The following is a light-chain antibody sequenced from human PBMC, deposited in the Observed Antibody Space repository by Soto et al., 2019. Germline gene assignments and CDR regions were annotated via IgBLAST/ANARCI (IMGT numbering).Light chain of an antibody. Sequence: DIQLTQSPSVLSASVGDRVTITCRASQGINSYLAWYQQKPGKVPKLLIYAASTLHSGVPSRISGSGSGTEFTLTISSLQPEDFATYYCQQLNSYPRTFGQGTKVDIK. V-gene: IGKV1-9*01. CDR3: QQLNSYPRT. CDR2: AAS. J-gene: IGKJ1*01. CDR1: QGINSY.